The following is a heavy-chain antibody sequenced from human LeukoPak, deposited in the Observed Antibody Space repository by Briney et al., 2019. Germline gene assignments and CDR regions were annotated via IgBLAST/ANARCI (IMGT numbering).Heavy chain of an antibody. CDR3: ATVRTDGYNPRPFWYFDY. D-gene: IGHD5-24*01. CDR2: FDPEDGET. J-gene: IGHJ4*02. V-gene: IGHV1-24*01. CDR1: GYTLTELS. Sequence: ASVKVSCKVSGYTLTELSMHWVRQAPGKGLEWMGGFDPEDGETIYAQKFQGRVTMTEDTSTDTAYMELSSLRSEDTAVYYCATVRTDGYNPRPFWYFDYWGQGALVTVSS.